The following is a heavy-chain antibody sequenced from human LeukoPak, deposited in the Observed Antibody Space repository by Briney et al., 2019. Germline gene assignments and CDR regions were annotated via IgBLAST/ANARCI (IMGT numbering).Heavy chain of an antibody. J-gene: IGHJ4*02. CDR1: GGTFSSYA. Sequence: ASVKVSCKASGGTFSSYAISWVRQAPGQGLEWMGGIIPIFGTANYAQKFQGRVTITADESTSTAYMELSSLRSEDTAVYYCARGERAGQFTTWYYSDYWGQGTLVTVSS. D-gene: IGHD3-16*01. CDR3: ARGERAGQFTTWYYSDY. CDR2: IIPIFGTA. V-gene: IGHV1-69*13.